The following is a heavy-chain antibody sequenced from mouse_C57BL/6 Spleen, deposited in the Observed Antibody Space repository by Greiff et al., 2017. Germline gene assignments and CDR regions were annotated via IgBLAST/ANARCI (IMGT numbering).Heavy chain of an antibody. J-gene: IGHJ2*01. CDR1: GYTFTSYW. CDR3: ARKGENWDDTYYFDY. D-gene: IGHD4-1*01. Sequence: VQLQQSGAELVMPGASVKLSCKASGYTFTSYWMHWVKQRPGQGLEWIGEIDPSDSYTNYNQKFKGKSTLTVDKSSSTAYMQLSSLTSEDSAVYYCARKGENWDDTYYFDYWGQGTTLTVSS. CDR2: IDPSDSYT. V-gene: IGHV1-69*01.